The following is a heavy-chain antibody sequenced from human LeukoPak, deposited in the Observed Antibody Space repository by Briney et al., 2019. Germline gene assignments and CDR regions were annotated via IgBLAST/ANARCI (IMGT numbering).Heavy chain of an antibody. CDR1: GFTLSSYR. V-gene: IGHV3-74*01. CDR2: ISKDGIHK. CDR3: VREVGDIIVVPGTLDQFYYYMDV. J-gene: IGHJ6*03. Sequence: PGGSLRLSCAASGFTLSSYRMNWVRQAPGKGLVWVSRISKDGIHKTYADSVKGRFTISRDNAKNTLYLEVNSLRAEDTAVYYCVREVGDIIVVPGTLDQFYYYMDVWGKGTTVTVSS. D-gene: IGHD2-2*01.